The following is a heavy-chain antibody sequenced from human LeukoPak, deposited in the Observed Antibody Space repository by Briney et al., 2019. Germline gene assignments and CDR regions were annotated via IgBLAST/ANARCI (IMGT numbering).Heavy chain of an antibody. CDR3: ARAPYSSSWYDYYGMDV. CDR2: ISNNGDT. J-gene: IGHJ6*02. Sequence: GGSLRLSCAASGFIVSDIYMNWVRQAPEKGLEWVSIISNNGDTYYLDSVRGRFTISRVSYKNTLHLQMNSLRVEDTAVYYCARAPYSSSWYDYYGMDVWGQGTTVTVSS. V-gene: IGHV3-53*01. D-gene: IGHD6-13*01. CDR1: GFIVSDIY.